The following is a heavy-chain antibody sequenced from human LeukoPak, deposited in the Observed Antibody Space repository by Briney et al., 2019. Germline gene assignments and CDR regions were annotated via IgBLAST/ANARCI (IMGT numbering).Heavy chain of an antibody. CDR1: GFTFSSYS. Sequence: GGSLRLSCAASGFTFSSYSMNWVRQAPGKGLEWVSSISGSSSYIYYADSVKGRFTISRDNAKNTLHLQMNSLRAEDTAVYYCARGARGSGTASDYWLQGTLDTVSS. V-gene: IGHV3-21*01. J-gene: IGHJ4*02. CDR3: ARGARGSGTASDY. D-gene: IGHD3-10*01. CDR2: ISGSSSYI.